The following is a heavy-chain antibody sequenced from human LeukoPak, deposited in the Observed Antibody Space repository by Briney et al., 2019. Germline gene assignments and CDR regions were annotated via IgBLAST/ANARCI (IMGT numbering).Heavy chain of an antibody. V-gene: IGHV1-69*13. Sequence: SVKVSCKASGDTFSSYVISWVRQAPGQGLEWMGGIIPMVGTPNCAQRFQDRVTISADESTRTAYMELSSLRSDDTAVYYCARGGDIVILPTAMLPAYGLDVRGQGTTVTVS. CDR1: GDTFSSYV. D-gene: IGHD2-2*01. CDR3: ARGGDIVILPTAMLPAYGLDV. J-gene: IGHJ6*02. CDR2: IIPMVGTP.